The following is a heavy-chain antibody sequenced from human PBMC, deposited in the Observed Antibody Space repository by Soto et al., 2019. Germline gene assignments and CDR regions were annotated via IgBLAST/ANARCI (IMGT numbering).Heavy chain of an antibody. CDR2: INSDGTTT. CDR1: GFTFSNYW. Sequence: EVQLVESGGGLVQPGGSLRLSCAASGFTFSNYWMHWVRQAPGEGLVWVSRINSDGTTTNYADSVKGRFTVSRDNAKNTLYLQMNSLRAEETAIYYCARGGLQAFYTDNWGQGSLVTVST. CDR3: ARGGLQAFYTDN. V-gene: IGHV3-74*01. J-gene: IGHJ4*02. D-gene: IGHD3-16*01.